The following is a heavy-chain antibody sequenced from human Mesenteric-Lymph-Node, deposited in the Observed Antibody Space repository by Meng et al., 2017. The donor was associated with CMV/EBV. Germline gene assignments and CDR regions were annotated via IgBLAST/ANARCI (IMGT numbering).Heavy chain of an antibody. CDR3: AKWPRGSSSGYFDY. V-gene: IGHV3-23*01. D-gene: IGHD6-6*01. CDR1: GFTFSSYA. Sequence: GESLKISCAASGFTFSSYAMSWVRQAPGKGLEWVSAISGSGGSTYYADSVKGRFTISRDNSKNTLYLQMNSLRAEDTAVYYCAKWPRGSSSGYFDYWGQGTLVTVSS. CDR2: ISGSGGST. J-gene: IGHJ4*02.